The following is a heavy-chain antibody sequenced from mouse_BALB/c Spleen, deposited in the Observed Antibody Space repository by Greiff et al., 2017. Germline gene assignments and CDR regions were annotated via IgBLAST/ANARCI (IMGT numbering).Heavy chain of an antibody. CDR3: ARSDTYGSYYFDY. CDR1: GFTFSSFG. V-gene: IGHV5-17*02. Sequence: EVKVEESGGGLVQPGGSRKLSCAASGFTFSSFGMHWVRQAPEKGLEWVAYISSGSSTIYYADTVKGRFTISRDNPKNTLFLQMTSLRSEDTAMYYCARSDTYGSYYFDYWGQGTTLTVSS. J-gene: IGHJ2*01. CDR2: ISSGSSTI. D-gene: IGHD1-1*02.